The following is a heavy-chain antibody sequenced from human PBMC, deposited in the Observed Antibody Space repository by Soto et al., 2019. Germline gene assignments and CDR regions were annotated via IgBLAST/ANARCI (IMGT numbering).Heavy chain of an antibody. V-gene: IGHV4-39*01. D-gene: IGHD2-15*01. Sequence: SETLSLTCTVSGGSIISSSYYWVLIRQPPGKGLEWIGSIYYSGSTYYNPSLKSRVTISVDTSKNQFSLKLSSVTAADTAVYYCARALVGYCSGGSCYSAGYYFDYWGQGTLVTVSS. J-gene: IGHJ4*02. CDR2: IYYSGST. CDR1: GGSIISSSYY. CDR3: ARALVGYCSGGSCYSAGYYFDY.